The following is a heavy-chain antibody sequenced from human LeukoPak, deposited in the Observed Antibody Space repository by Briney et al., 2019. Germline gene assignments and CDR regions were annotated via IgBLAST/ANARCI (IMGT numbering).Heavy chain of an antibody. V-gene: IGHV3-30*02. J-gene: IGHJ4*02. D-gene: IGHD3-10*01. CDR3: AKDKEYASGSYPIES. Sequence: GGSLTLSCAASGFIFSTYGMHWVRQAPGKGLEWVSFITYEGGYNQYYAESVKGRFTISRDNSKNTLYLQMISLRLEGAAVYYCAKDKEYASGSYPIESWGQGTLVTVSS. CDR2: ITYEGGYNQ. CDR1: GFIFSTYG.